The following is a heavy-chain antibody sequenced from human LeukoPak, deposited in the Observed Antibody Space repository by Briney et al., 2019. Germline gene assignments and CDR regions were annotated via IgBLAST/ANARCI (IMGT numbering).Heavy chain of an antibody. CDR3: ARDYHNYDSDAFDI. CDR2: IYTSGST. D-gene: IGHD3-22*01. J-gene: IGHJ3*02. V-gene: IGHV4-61*02. CDR1: GGSISSGSYY. Sequence: SETLSLTCTVSGGSISSGSYYWSWIRQPAGKGLEWIGRIYTSGSTNYNPSLKSRVTISVDTSKNQFSLKLSSVTAADTAVYYCARDYHNYDSDAFDIWGQGTMVTVSS.